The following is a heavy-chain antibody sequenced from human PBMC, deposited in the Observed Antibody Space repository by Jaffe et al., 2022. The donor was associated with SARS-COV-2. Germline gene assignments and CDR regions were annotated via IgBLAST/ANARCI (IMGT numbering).Heavy chain of an antibody. CDR1: GFTFSSYA. CDR3: AKGGGTVAADYYYYGMDV. V-gene: IGHV3-23*01. J-gene: IGHJ6*02. D-gene: IGHD6-25*01. Sequence: EVQLLESGGGLVQPGGSLRLSCAASGFTFSSYAMSWVRQAPGKGLEWVSAISGSGGSTYYADSVKGRFTISRDNSKNTLYLQMNSLRAEDTAVYYCAKGGGTVAADYYYYGMDVWGQGTTVTVSS. CDR2: ISGSGGST.